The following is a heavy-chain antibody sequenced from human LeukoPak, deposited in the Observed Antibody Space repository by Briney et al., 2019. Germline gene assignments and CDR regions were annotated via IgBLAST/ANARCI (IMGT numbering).Heavy chain of an antibody. CDR3: ARGYCSGGSCSPWDV. V-gene: IGHV1-69*04. D-gene: IGHD2-15*01. Sequence: ASVKVSCKASGGTFSSYAISWVRQAPGQGLEWMGRIIPTLGIANYAQKFQGRVTITADKSTSTAYMELSSLRSEDTAVYYCARGYCSGGSCSPWDVWGQGTTVTVS. J-gene: IGHJ6*02. CDR2: IIPTLGIA. CDR1: GGTFSSYA.